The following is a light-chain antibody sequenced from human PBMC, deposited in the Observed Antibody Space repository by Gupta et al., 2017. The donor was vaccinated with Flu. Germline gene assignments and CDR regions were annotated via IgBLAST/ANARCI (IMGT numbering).Light chain of an antibody. CDR1: QSVLYRSNNQNY. CDR2: WAS. J-gene: IGKJ2*01. Sequence: DIVMTQSPDSLAVSLGERATIDCKSSQSVLYRSNNQNYLAWYQQKVGQPPKLLIYWASTRESGVPDRFSGSGSGTDFTLTITSLQAEDVAVYYCQQYYNTPYTFGQGTKLEIK. CDR3: QQYYNTPYT. V-gene: IGKV4-1*01.